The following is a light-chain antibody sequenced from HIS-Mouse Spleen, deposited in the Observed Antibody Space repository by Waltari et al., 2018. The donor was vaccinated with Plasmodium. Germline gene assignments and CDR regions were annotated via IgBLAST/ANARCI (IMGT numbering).Light chain of an antibody. J-gene: IGKJ1*01. CDR2: AAS. CDR1: QSISSY. V-gene: IGKV1-39*01. Sequence: SVGDKVTITCRASQSISSYLNWYQQKPGKAPKLLIYAASSLQSGVPSRFSGSGSGTDFTLTISSLQPEDFATYYCQQSYSTPWTFGQGTKVEIK. CDR3: QQSYSTPWT.